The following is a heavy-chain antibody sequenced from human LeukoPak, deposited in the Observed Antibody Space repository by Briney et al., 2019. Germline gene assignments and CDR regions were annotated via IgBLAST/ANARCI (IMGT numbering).Heavy chain of an antibody. V-gene: IGHV3-30*04. J-gene: IGHJ4*02. CDR1: GFTFSSYT. D-gene: IGHD4-17*01. Sequence: GGSLRLSCAASGFTFSSYTMHWVRQAPGKGLEWVAVISYDGNDKYYADSVKGRFTISRDNSKNTLYLQMNSLRAEDTAVYYCARGDYGDYLLLDFDYWGQGTLVTVSS. CDR3: ARGDYGDYLLLDFDY. CDR2: ISYDGNDK.